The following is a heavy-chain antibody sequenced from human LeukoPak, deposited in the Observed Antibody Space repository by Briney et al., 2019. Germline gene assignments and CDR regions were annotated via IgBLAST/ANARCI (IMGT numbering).Heavy chain of an antibody. CDR2: ISTSGGTT. J-gene: IGHJ4*02. V-gene: IGHV3-48*03. Sequence: GGSLRLSCAASGFTFDAFGMNWVRQAPGKGLEWVSYISTSGGTTYYADSVRGRFTISRDNAKNSLFLQMNSLRAEDTAVYYCARIGFDYWGQGTLVTVSS. CDR1: GFTFDAFG. CDR3: ARIGFDY.